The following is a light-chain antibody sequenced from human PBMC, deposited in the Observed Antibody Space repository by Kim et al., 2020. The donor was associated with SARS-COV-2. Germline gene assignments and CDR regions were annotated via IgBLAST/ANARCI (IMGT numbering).Light chain of an antibody. Sequence: QSALTQPRSVSGSPGQSVTISCTGTSTDVGGYNYVSWYQHHPGKAPKLIIYAVSKRPSGVPDRFSGSKSGNTASLTISGLQAEDDYYCQVWDSSYVVFGGGTQLTVL. CDR1: STDVGGYNY. CDR3: WDSSYVV. J-gene: IGLJ2*01. V-gene: IGLV2-11*01. CDR2: AVS.